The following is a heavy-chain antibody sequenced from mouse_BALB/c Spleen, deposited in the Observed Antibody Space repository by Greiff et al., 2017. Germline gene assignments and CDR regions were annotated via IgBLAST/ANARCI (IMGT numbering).Heavy chain of an antibody. CDR3: AGLEGTAASSMAY. D-gene: IGHD1-2*01. CDR1: GFPLSSYV. V-gene: IGHV5-9-4*01. J-gene: IGHJ3*01. CDR2: ISSGGSYT. Sequence: EVQRVESGGGFVKPGGSLQLFCAASGFPLSSYVKSLVRPSTGKRLGWVAEISSGGSYTYYPDPVTGRCTISRDNAKYTLYQEMSSLRSEDTARDYYAGLEGTAASSMAYWGQGTLVTVSA.